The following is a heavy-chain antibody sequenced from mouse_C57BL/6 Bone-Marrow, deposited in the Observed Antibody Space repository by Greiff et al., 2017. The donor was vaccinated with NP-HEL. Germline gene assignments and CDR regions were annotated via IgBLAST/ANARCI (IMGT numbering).Heavy chain of an antibody. Sequence: QVQLQQSGAELARPGASVKLSCKASGYTFTSYGISWVKQRTGQGLEWIGEIYPRSGNNSYNEKFKVKATLTADKSSSTAYMELRSLTSEDSAVYFCARRDTVVAVDYWGQGTTLTVSS. D-gene: IGHD1-1*01. J-gene: IGHJ2*01. CDR2: IYPRSGNN. CDR3: ARRDTVVAVDY. V-gene: IGHV1-81*01. CDR1: GYTFTSYG.